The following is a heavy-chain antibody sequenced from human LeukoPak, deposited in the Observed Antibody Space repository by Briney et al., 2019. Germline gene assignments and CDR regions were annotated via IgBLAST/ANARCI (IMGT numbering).Heavy chain of an antibody. D-gene: IGHD3-10*01. CDR3: ARRLGGF. J-gene: IGHJ4*02. CDR2: ISGLGGST. CDR1: GFTFSSYA. Sequence: GGSLRLSCAASGFTFSSYAMSWVRQAPGKGLEWVSVISGLGGSTYYADSVKGRFAISRDNSKNTLWLQMNSLRADDTAVYYCARRLGGFWGQGTLVTVSS. V-gene: IGHV3-23*01.